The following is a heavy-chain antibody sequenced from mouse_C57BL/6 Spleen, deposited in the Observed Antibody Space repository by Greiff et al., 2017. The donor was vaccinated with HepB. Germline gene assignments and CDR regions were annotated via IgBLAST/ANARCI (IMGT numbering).Heavy chain of an antibody. D-gene: IGHD2-1*01. CDR2: IYPSDSET. CDR3: ARSGYGNYGDY. CDR1: GYTFTSYW. V-gene: IGHV1-61*01. J-gene: IGHJ2*01. Sequence: VQLQQPGAELVRPGSSVKLSCKASGYTFTSYWMDWVKQRPGQGLEWIGNIYPSDSETHYNQKFKDKATLTVDKSSSTAYMQLSSLTSEDSAVYYCARSGYGNYGDYWGQGTTLTVSS.